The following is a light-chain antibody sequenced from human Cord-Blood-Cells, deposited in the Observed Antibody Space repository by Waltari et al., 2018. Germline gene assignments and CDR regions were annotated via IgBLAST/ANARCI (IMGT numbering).Light chain of an antibody. Sequence: DIQMTQSPSSLSASVGDRVTITCRASQSISSCLDWYQQKPGKAPKLLIYTASSLESGVPSRFSGSGSGTEFTLTISSLQPEDFATYYCQQYNSNSYTFGQGTKLEIK. CDR1: QSISSC. J-gene: IGKJ2*01. V-gene: IGKV1-5*03. CDR3: QQYNSNSYT. CDR2: TAS.